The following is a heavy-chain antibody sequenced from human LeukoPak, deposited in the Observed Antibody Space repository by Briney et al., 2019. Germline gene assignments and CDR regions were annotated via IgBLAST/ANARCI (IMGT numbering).Heavy chain of an antibody. J-gene: IGHJ4*02. Sequence: ASVKVSCKASGYTFSGYYMRWVRQAPGQGLEWMGWINPNSGGPDYAQKFQGRATMTRDTSISTAYMELSRLRSDDTAVYYCASGDRVTMLRGGNIGYFDYWGQGTLVTVSS. CDR1: GYTFSGYY. D-gene: IGHD3-10*01. CDR2: INPNSGGP. CDR3: ASGDRVTMLRGGNIGYFDY. V-gene: IGHV1-2*02.